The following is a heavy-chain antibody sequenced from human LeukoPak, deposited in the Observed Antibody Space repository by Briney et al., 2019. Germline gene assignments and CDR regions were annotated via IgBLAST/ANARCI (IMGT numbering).Heavy chain of an antibody. CDR1: GFTFSSYA. CDR2: ISYDGSNK. Sequence: PGGSLRLSCAASGFTFSSYAMHWVRQAPGKGLEWVAAISYDGSNKYYADSVKGRFTISRDNSKNTLYLQMNSLRAEDTAVYYCARSGTRYGDLLFGTPVDYWGQGTLVTVSS. V-gene: IGHV3-30-3*01. CDR3: ARSGTRYGDLLFGTPVDY. J-gene: IGHJ4*02. D-gene: IGHD4-17*01.